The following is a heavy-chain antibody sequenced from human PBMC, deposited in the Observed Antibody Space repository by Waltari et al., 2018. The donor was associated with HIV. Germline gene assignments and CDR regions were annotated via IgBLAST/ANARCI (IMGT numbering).Heavy chain of an antibody. CDR1: GYTFLIYG. J-gene: IGHJ6*02. CDR2: NSAYRGNT. CDR3: ARELGEGNDILTGYPNYYYYYGMDV. V-gene: IGHV1-18*01. Sequence: QVQLVQSGAEVKKPGASVQVSCKAPGYTFLIYGNSWVHESPGQGLEWIGWNSAYRGNTNYAQKVQGRATITTDTSTNMVYMELRSLRSDDTTVYYCARELGEGNDILTGYPNYYYYYGMDVWGQGTTVTVSS. D-gene: IGHD3-9*01.